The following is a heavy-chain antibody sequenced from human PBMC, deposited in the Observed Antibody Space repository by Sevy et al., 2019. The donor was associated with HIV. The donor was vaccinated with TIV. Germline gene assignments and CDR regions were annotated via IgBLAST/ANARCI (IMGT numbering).Heavy chain of an antibody. Sequence: SETLSLTCTVSGDSISGTDYSWGWIRQPPGKGLEWIGNIHYKGTTYYNPSLKSRVTVSVDTSKTQFSLRLSSVSAADTAVYYCARLDPSGPRDYWGQGTLVTVSS. J-gene: IGHJ4*02. CDR1: GDSISGTDYS. CDR2: IHYKGTT. V-gene: IGHV4-39*01. CDR3: ARLDPSGPRDY. D-gene: IGHD5-12*01.